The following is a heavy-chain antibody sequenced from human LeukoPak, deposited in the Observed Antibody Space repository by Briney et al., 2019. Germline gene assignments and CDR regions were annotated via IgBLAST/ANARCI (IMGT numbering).Heavy chain of an antibody. J-gene: IGHJ4*02. CDR2: ITWDGGST. CDR1: GFTFDDYT. D-gene: IGHD6-19*01. Sequence: GGSLRLSCAASGFTFDDYTMHWVRQAPGKGLEWVSLITWDGGSTHYADSVKGRFTISRDNSKNSLYLQMNSLRTEDTALYYCAKDMGSGWYTDFDYWGQGTLVAVSS. CDR3: AKDMGSGWYTDFDY. V-gene: IGHV3-43*01.